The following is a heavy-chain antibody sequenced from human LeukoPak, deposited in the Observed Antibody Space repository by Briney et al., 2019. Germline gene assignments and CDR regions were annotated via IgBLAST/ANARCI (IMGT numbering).Heavy chain of an antibody. Sequence: GGPLTLSCAVSGITLSNYGMSWVRQAPGKGREWVAGISDSGGRTNHADSVKGRFTISRDNPKNTLYLQMNSLRAEDTAVYFCAKRGVVIRVILVGFHKEAYYFDSWGQGALVTVSS. J-gene: IGHJ4*02. V-gene: IGHV3-23*01. D-gene: IGHD3-22*01. CDR3: AKRGVVIRVILVGFHKEAYYFDS. CDR1: GITLSNYG. CDR2: ISDSGGRT.